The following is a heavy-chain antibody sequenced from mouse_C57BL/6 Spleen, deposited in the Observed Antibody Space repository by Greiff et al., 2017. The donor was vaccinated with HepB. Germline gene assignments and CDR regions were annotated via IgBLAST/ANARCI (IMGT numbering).Heavy chain of an antibody. CDR3: ARGRVTGREDYFDY. Sequence: VQLQQSGPGLVQPSQSLSITCTVSGFSLTSYGVHWVRQSPGKGLEWLGVIWSGGSTDYNAAFISRLSISKDNSKSQVFFKMNSLQADDTAIYYCARGRVTGREDYFDYWGQGTTLTVSS. D-gene: IGHD4-1*01. CDR2: IWSGGST. CDR1: GFSLTSYG. J-gene: IGHJ2*01. V-gene: IGHV2-2*01.